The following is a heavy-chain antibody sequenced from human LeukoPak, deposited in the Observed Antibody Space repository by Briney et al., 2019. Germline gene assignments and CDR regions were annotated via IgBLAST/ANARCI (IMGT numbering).Heavy chain of an antibody. CDR2: INPNSGDT. Sequence: ASVTVSSKASGYTFSGYYMHWVRQAPGQGLEWMGWINPNSGDTHYAQMFQGRVTMTRDTSINTAYMELSRVRSDDTAVYYCAKSAQYSSAWFTGSFDYWGQGTLVTVSS. D-gene: IGHD6-13*01. V-gene: IGHV1-2*02. J-gene: IGHJ4*02. CDR3: AKSAQYSSAWFTGSFDY. CDR1: GYTFSGYY.